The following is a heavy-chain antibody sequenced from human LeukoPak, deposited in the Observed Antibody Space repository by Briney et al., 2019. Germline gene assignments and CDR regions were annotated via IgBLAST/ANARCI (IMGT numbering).Heavy chain of an antibody. CDR2: IDWDDDK. D-gene: IGHD3-22*01. J-gene: IGHJ4*02. CDR3: ARIFGGYYSGYFDY. V-gene: IGHV2-70*11. Sequence: GSGPTLVKPTQTLTLTCTFSGFSLSTSGMCVSWIRQPPGKALEWLARIDWDDDKYYSTSLKTRLTISKDTSKNQVVLTMTNMDPVDTATYYCARIFGGYYSGYFDYWGQGTLVTVSS. CDR1: GFSLSTSGMC.